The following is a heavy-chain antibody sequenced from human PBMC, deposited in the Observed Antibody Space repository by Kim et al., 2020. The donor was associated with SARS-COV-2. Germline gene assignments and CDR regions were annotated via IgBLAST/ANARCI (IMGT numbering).Heavy chain of an antibody. D-gene: IGHD3-22*01. CDR2: IKSKTDGGTT. J-gene: IGHJ3*02. CDR3: TTGFFRFGDYDSSGYYASAFDI. CDR1: GFTFSNAW. V-gene: IGHV3-15*01. Sequence: GGSLRLSCAASGFTFSNAWMSWVRQAPGKGLEWVGRIKSKTDGGTTDYAAPVKGRFTISRDDSKNTLYLQMNSLKTVDTAVYYCTTGFFRFGDYDSSGYYASAFDIWGQGTMVTVSS.